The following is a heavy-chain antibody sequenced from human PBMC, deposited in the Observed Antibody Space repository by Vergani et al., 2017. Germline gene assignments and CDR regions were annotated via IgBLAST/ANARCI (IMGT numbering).Heavy chain of an antibody. CDR3: ARAIATGYLFDY. J-gene: IGHJ4*02. CDR2: IYSGGST. D-gene: IGHD3-9*01. CDR1: GFTVSSNY. V-gene: IGHV3-53*02. Sequence: EVQLVETGGGLIQPGGSLRLSCAASGFTVSSNYMSWVRQAPGKGLEWVSVIYSGGSTYYADSVKGRFTISRDNSKNSLYLQMNSLRAEDTALYYCARAIATGYLFDYWGQGTLVTVSS.